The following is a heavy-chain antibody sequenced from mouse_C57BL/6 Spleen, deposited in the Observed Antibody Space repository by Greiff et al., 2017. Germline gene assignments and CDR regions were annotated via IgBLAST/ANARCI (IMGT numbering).Heavy chain of an antibody. J-gene: IGHJ3*01. CDR2: IWSGGST. CDR1: GFSLTSYG. D-gene: IGHD2-3*01. V-gene: IGHV2-2*01. Sequence: VQLQESGPGLVQPSQSLSITCTVSGFSLTSYGVHWVRQSPGKGLEWLGVIWSGGSTDYNAAFISRLSISKDNSKSQVFFKMHSLQSDDTAIYYCARPFDGYYVGFAYWGQGTLVTVSA. CDR3: ARPFDGYYVGFAY.